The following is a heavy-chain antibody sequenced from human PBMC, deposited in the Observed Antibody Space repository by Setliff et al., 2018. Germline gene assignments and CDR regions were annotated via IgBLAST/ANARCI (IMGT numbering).Heavy chain of an antibody. CDR3: ARTCSGSGCYAGLES. D-gene: IGHD2-15*01. CDR2: INHSRST. CDR1: GGSISTYY. V-gene: IGHV4-34*01. J-gene: IGHJ4*02. Sequence: LSLTCTVSGGSISTYYWTWIRQPPGKGLEWIGEINHSRSTNYNPSLKSRVIISVDTSKNQFSLNLSSATATDTAVYYCARTCSGSGCYAGLESWGQGTPVTVSS.